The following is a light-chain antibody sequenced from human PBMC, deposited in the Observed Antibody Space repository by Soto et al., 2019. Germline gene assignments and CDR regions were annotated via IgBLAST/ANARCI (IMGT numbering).Light chain of an antibody. V-gene: IGLV2-14*01. Sequence: QSALTQPASVSGSPGQSITLSCTGTSSDVGGYNYVSWYQQHPGKAPKLMIYEVSNRPSGVSNRFSGSKSSNTASLTISGLQAEDEADYYCNSYASSGTLVFGTGTKVTVL. CDR1: SSDVGGYNY. J-gene: IGLJ1*01. CDR2: EVS. CDR3: NSYASSGTLV.